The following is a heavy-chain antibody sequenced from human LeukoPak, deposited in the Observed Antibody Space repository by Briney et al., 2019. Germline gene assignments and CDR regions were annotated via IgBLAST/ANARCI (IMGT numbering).Heavy chain of an antibody. D-gene: IGHD3-22*01. CDR1: GFTFSSYW. Sequence: PGGSLRLSCAASGFTFSSYWMHWVRQAPGKGLVWVSRINSDGSSTSYADSVKGRFTTSRDNAKNTLYLQMNSLRAEDTAVYYCARDRGYDSSGYYYALGFWGQGTLVTVSS. CDR2: INSDGSST. J-gene: IGHJ4*02. V-gene: IGHV3-74*01. CDR3: ARDRGYDSSGYYYALGF.